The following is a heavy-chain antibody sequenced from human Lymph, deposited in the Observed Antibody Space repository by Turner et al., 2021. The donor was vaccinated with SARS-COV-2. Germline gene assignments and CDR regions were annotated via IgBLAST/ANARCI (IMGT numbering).Heavy chain of an antibody. CDR1: GFTFNTYG. CDR2: IWYDGSNK. CDR3: AREGAVGATTGFDY. J-gene: IGHJ4*02. Sequence: QVQLVESGGGVVQPGRSLRLSCAASGFTFNTYGMHWVRQAPGKGLQWVAVIWYDGSNKYYADSVKGRFTISRDNSKNTLYLQMNSLRAEDTAVYYCAREGAVGATTGFDYWGQGTLVSVSS. D-gene: IGHD1-26*01. V-gene: IGHV3-33*01.